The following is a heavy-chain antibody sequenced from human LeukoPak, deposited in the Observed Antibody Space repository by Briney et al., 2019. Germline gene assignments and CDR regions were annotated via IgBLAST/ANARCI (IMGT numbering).Heavy chain of an antibody. CDR2: IFPGDSDT. Sequence: GESLKISCKGSGYSFAAYWIGWGRQMPGKGLEWMGSIFPGDSDTRYSPSFQGQVTISADKSISTAYLQWSSLKASDTAMYYCARRDGYNSFDYWGQGTLVTVSS. D-gene: IGHD5-24*01. J-gene: IGHJ4*02. CDR1: GYSFAAYW. CDR3: ARRDGYNSFDY. V-gene: IGHV5-51*01.